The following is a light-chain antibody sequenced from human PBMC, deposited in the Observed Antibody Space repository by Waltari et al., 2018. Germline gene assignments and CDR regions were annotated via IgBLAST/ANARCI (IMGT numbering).Light chain of an antibody. CDR1: SSNIGGYIY. Sequence: QSALTQPASVSGSPGQSIAISCTGSSSNIGGYIYVSWYQHHPGKAPRLIICEVSTRPAGVSSRFAGSKSANTASLNISGLQAEDEAYYYCSSYTGANTLGVFGGGTKLTVL. CDR3: SSYTGANTLGV. J-gene: IGLJ3*02. CDR2: EVS. V-gene: IGLV2-14*01.